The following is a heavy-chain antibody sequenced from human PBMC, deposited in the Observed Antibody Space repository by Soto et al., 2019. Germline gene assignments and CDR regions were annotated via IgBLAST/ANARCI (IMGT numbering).Heavy chain of an antibody. CDR1: GGTFSSYT. Sequence: QVQLVQSGAEVKKPGSSVKVSCKASGGTFSSYTICWVRQAPGQGLEWMGRIIPILGIANYAQKFQGRVTITADKSTSTAYMELSSLRSEDTAVYYCARGRSGWLIDYWGQGTLVTVSS. J-gene: IGHJ4*02. V-gene: IGHV1-69*02. D-gene: IGHD6-19*01. CDR3: ARGRSGWLIDY. CDR2: IIPILGIA.